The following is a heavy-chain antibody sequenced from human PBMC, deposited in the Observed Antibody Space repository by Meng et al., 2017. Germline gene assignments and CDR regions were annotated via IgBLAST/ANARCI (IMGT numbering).Heavy chain of an antibody. Sequence: GGSLRLSCAASGFTFSSYSMNWVRQAPGKGLEWVSSISSSSSYIYYADSVKGRFTISRDNAKNSLYLQMNSLRAEDTAVYYCARDRSRYLSGMDVWGQGTTVTVSS. CDR2: ISSSSSYI. V-gene: IGHV3-21*01. D-gene: IGHD1-14*01. J-gene: IGHJ6*02. CDR1: GFTFSSYS. CDR3: ARDRSRYLSGMDV.